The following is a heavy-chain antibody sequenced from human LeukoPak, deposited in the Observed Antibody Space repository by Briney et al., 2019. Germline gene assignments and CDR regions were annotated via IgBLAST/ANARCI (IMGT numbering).Heavy chain of an antibody. D-gene: IGHD5-12*01. J-gene: IGHJ4*02. CDR1: GFTFSSYS. Sequence: GGSLRLSCAASGFTFSSYSMNWVRQAPGKGLEWVSSISSSSYIYYADSVKGRFTISRDNAKNSLYLQMNSLRAEDTAVYYCARGTSRGYADPYYFDYWGQGTLVTVSS. CDR2: ISSSSYI. CDR3: ARGTSRGYADPYYFDY. V-gene: IGHV3-21*01.